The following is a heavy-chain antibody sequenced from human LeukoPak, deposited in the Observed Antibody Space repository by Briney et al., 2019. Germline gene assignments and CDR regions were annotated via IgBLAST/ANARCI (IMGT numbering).Heavy chain of an antibody. D-gene: IGHD3-10*01. CDR1: GGTFSSYA. J-gene: IGHJ6*02. Sequence: GASVKVSCKASGGTFSSYAISWVRQAPGQGLEWMGRIIPILGIANYAQKFQGRVTITADKSTSTAYMELTSLRSEDTAVYYCARDPIYYGSGSYYNGIGYYYYGMDVWGQGTTVTVSS. CDR3: ARDPIYYGSGSYYNGIGYYYYGMDV. CDR2: IIPILGIA. V-gene: IGHV1-69*04.